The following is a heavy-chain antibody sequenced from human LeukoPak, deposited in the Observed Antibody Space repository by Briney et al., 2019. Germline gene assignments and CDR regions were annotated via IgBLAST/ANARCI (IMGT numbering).Heavy chain of an antibody. CDR1: GGSISTYH. D-gene: IGHD6-19*01. V-gene: IGHV4-59*08. CDR2: ISYSGAT. J-gene: IGHJ4*02. CDR3: ARNLPLRGGWPYNFDS. Sequence: SETLSLTCTVSGGSISTYHWGWIRQPPGKGLEWIGYISYSGATNYSPSLKSRVTISVDTSKNQFSLKLSSVTATDTAVYYCARNLPLRGGWPYNFDSWGQGTLVTVSS.